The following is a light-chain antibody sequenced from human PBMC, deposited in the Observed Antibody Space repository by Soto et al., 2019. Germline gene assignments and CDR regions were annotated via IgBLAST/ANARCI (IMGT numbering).Light chain of an antibody. Sequence: DIQMTQSPSSVSASVGDRVTITCRASQGISSWLAWYQQKPGKAPKLLIYDASSLESGVPSRFSGSGSGTEFTLTISSLQPGDFATYYCQQYHSYSPFTFGPGTKVDIK. J-gene: IGKJ3*01. V-gene: IGKV1-5*01. CDR1: QGISSW. CDR3: QQYHSYSPFT. CDR2: DAS.